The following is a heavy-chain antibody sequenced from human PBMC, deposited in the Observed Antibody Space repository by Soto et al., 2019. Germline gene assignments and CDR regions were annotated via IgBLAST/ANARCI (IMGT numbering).Heavy chain of an antibody. J-gene: IGHJ1*01. CDR2: ISSSSSTI. CDR1: GFTFDDYA. CDR3: ARHPEFRSPENRYRYFQH. Sequence: EVQLVESGGGLVQPGRSLRLSCAASGFTFDDYAMHWVRQAPGKGLEWVSYISSSSSTIYYADSVKGRFTISRDNAKNSLYLQMNSLRDEDTAVYYCARHPEFRSPENRYRYFQHWGQGTLVTVSS. V-gene: IGHV3-48*02. D-gene: IGHD1-1*01.